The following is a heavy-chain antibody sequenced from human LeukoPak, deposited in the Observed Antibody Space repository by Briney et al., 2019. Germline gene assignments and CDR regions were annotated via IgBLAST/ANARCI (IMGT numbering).Heavy chain of an antibody. CDR3: TRIGGPYSFDF. CDR1: GFTFSSYW. Sequence: GGSLRLSCAASGFTFSSYWMSWVRQAPGKGLEWVANIKQDGSEKYYVDSVKGRFTISRDNAKNSLYLQMNSLRAEDTAVCYCTRIGGPYSFDFWGQGTLVTVSS. J-gene: IGHJ4*02. V-gene: IGHV3-7*01. CDR2: IKQDGSEK. D-gene: IGHD2-15*01.